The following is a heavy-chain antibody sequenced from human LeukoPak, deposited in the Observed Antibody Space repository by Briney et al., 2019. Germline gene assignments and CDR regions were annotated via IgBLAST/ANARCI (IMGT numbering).Heavy chain of an antibody. CDR1: GFTFSSYS. CDR3: AKNPRLEGWIYFDS. CDR2: ISGSGGRT. Sequence: PGGSLRLSCAASGFTFSSYSMSWVRQAPGKGLEWVSSISGSGGRTDYADSVKGRFTISRDNSKNTLSLQMNSLTAEDTAVYYCAKNPRLEGWIYFDSWGQGILVTVSS. V-gene: IGHV3-23*01. J-gene: IGHJ4*02. D-gene: IGHD1-1*01.